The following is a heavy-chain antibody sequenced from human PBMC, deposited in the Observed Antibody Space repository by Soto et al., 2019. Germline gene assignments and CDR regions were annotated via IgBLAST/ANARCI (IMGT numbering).Heavy chain of an antibody. CDR1: GFSFTTYG. Sequence: HVQLVQSGGEVKKPGASVKVSCKTSGFSFTTYGISWVRQAPGQGLEWMGWISAYNGNTNYAQKLQGRVTMTTDTSTSTAYMELRSLRSDDTAVYYCAREGPAPYYYYGMDVWGQGSTVTVSS. CDR2: ISAYNGNT. CDR3: AREGPAPYYYYGMDV. V-gene: IGHV1-18*01. J-gene: IGHJ6*02.